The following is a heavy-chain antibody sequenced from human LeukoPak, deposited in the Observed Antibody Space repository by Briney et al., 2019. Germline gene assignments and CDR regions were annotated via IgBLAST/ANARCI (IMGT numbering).Heavy chain of an antibody. Sequence: PGGSLRLSCAASGFTFSRYSMNWVRQAPGKGLEWVSSISSSSSYIYYADSVKGRFTISRDNAKNSLYLQMNSLRAEDTAVYYCARGNYGDYVFWGYYFDYWGQGTLVTVSS. CDR3: ARGNYGDYVFWGYYFDY. V-gene: IGHV3-21*01. CDR2: ISSSSSYI. D-gene: IGHD4-17*01. CDR1: GFTFSRYS. J-gene: IGHJ4*02.